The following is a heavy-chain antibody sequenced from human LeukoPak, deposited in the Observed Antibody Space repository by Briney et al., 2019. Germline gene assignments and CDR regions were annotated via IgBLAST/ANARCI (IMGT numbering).Heavy chain of an antibody. CDR2: IYYSGST. Sequence: SETLSLTCTVSGGSISSYYWSWIRQPSGKGLEWIGYIYYSGSTNYNPSLKSRVTISVDTSKNQFSLNLSSVTAADTALYYCARGWGFFDYWGQGSLVTVSS. V-gene: IGHV4-59*01. J-gene: IGHJ4*02. D-gene: IGHD2-21*01. CDR1: GGSISSYY. CDR3: ARGWGFFDY.